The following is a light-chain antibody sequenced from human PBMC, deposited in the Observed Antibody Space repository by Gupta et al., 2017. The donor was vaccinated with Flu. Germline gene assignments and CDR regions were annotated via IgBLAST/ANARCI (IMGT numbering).Light chain of an antibody. V-gene: IGKV4-1*01. CDR2: WAT. CDR3: QNYYSTLT. Sequence: DIVMTQSPDSPAVSLGERATINCRSSQNVLYRANNKNYLAWYQQKTGQPPMLLIYWATTRETAVPDRCSGCGSGTDFTLTSRRLHAEDVADYYWQNYYSTLTFGGGTKVEIK. J-gene: IGKJ4*01. CDR1: QNVLYRANNKNY.